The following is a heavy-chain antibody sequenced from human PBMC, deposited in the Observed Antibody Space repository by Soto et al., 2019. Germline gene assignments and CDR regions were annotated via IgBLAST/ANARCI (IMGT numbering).Heavy chain of an antibody. CDR3: ARKSSGWLLWTIFDY. V-gene: IGHV4-34*01. CDR1: GRSFSGYY. J-gene: IGHJ4*02. CDR2: IKHSGST. Sequence: PSATLSLTCAVYGRSFSGYYWSWIREPPAKVLEWIGEIKHSGSTNYNPSLKSRFTISLYTSKNQFSLKLSSVTAADTAVYYCARKSSGWLLWTIFDYWGQGTLVT. D-gene: IGHD6-19*01.